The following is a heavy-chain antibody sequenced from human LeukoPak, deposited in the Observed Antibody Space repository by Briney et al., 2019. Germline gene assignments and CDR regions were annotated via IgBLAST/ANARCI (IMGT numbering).Heavy chain of an antibody. D-gene: IGHD3-9*01. CDR2: ISSSSSYI. CDR1: GFTFSSYS. Sequence: GGSLRLSCAASGFTFSSYSMNWVRQAPGKGLEWVSSISSSSSYIYYADSVKGRFTISRDNSKNTLYLQMNSLRAEDTAVYYCATQDDILTGYSFVEYYYMDVWGKGTTVTVSS. V-gene: IGHV3-21*04. J-gene: IGHJ6*03. CDR3: ATQDDILTGYSFVEYYYMDV.